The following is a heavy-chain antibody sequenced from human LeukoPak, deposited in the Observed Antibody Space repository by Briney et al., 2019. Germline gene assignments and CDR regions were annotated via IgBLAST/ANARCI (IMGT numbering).Heavy chain of an antibody. J-gene: IGHJ3*02. D-gene: IGHD1-26*01. V-gene: IGHV3-30*18. CDR3: AKEEGWGVNSFDM. CDR1: GFTFSSYS. CDR2: ISSDGRTQ. Sequence: GGSLRLSCAASGFTFSSYSMNWVRQAPGKGPEWVAIISSDGRTQIYTDSVKGRFTISRDNLKKTLNLQMDYLEAEDTAVYYCAKEEGWGVNSFDMWGQGTMVTVSS.